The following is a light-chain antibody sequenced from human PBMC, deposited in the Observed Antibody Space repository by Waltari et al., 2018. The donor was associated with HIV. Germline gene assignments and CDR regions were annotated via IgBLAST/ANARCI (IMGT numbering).Light chain of an antibody. J-gene: IGLJ3*02. Sequence: QSVLTQPPSVSWAPGQRVTISCPGSIANIGAGYDVHWYQQLPGTAPKLLIYGNNNRPSGVPDRFSGSKSGTSASLAITGLQAEDEADYYCQSYDSSLSGWVFGGGTKLTVL. CDR3: QSYDSSLSGWV. CDR2: GNN. CDR1: IANIGAGYD. V-gene: IGLV1-40*01.